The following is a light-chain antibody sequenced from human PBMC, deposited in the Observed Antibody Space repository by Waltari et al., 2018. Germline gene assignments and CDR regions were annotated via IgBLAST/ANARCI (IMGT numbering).Light chain of an antibody. Sequence: DIVMTQSPDSLAVSLGERATNNCKSSQSVLYSSNNENCLAWYQQRPGQPPKLLIYWASTRESGVPDRFSGSGSGTDFTLTISSLQAEDVAVYYCHQYSSTPWTFGQGTKVEIK. CDR2: WAS. V-gene: IGKV4-1*01. J-gene: IGKJ1*01. CDR3: HQYSSTPWT. CDR1: QSVLYSSNNENC.